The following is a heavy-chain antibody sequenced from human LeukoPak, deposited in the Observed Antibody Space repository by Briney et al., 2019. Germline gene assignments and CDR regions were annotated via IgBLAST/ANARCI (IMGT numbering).Heavy chain of an antibody. V-gene: IGHV3-48*03. CDR1: GFSFSSYE. D-gene: IGHD1-26*01. Sequence: PGGSLRLSCAASGFSFSSYEMNWVRQAPGKGVEWVSYIGGSGSTKFYADSVKGRFTISRDNAESSLHLQMDSLRAEDTAVYYCVREGSGSYSDSYCAYWGQGILVTVSS. CDR3: VREGSGSYSDSYCAY. J-gene: IGHJ4*02. CDR2: IGGSGSTK.